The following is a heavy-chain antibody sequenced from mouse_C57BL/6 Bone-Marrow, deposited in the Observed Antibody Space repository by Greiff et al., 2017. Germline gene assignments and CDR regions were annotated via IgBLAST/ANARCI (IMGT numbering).Heavy chain of an antibody. CDR2: VYPYNGGT. D-gene: IGHD1-1*01. CDR1: GFTFTDYY. J-gene: IGHJ4*01. Sequence: EVQLQQSGPVLVKPGPSVKISCKASGFTFTDYYMHWVKQSHGKSLEWIGLVYPYNGGTSYNQKFKGKATLTVDTSSSTAYVEPNSLTSEDSAVYYCAGGYYCSSYAVDYWGQGTSVTVSA. CDR3: AGGYYCSSYAVDY. V-gene: IGHV1-36*01.